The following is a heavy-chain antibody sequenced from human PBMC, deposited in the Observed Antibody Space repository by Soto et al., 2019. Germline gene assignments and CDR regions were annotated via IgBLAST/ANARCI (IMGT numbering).Heavy chain of an antibody. J-gene: IGHJ4*02. D-gene: IGHD3-16*01. CDR1: GFSLSTRDVG. CDR2: VYWDDDK. Sequence: QITLNESGPTLVKPTQTLTLTCTFSGFSLSTRDVGVGWIRQPPGEALEWLGVVYWDDDKTYSPSLKSRLTIPKDTSKNQVVLRMTKVDPVDTATYFCAHCRGGVASFWGQGTLVTVSS. V-gene: IGHV2-5*02. CDR3: AHCRGGVASF.